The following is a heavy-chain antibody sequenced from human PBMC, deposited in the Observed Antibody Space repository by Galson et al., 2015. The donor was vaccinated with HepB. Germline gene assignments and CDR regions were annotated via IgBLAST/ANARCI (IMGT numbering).Heavy chain of an antibody. CDR2: ISAYNGNT. J-gene: IGHJ4*02. V-gene: IGHV1-18*04. CDR3: ARDVAVAGRGDRFDY. D-gene: IGHD6-19*01. CDR1: GYTFTSYG. Sequence: CKASGYTFTSYGISWVRQAPGQGLEWMGWISAYNGNTNYAQKLQGRVTMTTDTSTSTAYMELRSLRSDDTAVYYCARDVAVAGRGDRFDYWGQGTLVTVSS.